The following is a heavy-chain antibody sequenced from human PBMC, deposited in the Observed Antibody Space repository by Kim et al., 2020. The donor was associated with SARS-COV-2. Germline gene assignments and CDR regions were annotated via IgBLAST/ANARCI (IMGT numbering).Heavy chain of an antibody. V-gene: IGHV3-53*01. CDR2: IYSGGST. CDR1: GFTVSSNY. D-gene: IGHD3-22*01. CDR3: ARDQEYYDSSGYYYLGAFDI. J-gene: IGHJ3*02. Sequence: GGSLRLSCAASGFTVSSNYMSWVRQAPGKGLEWVSVIYSGGSTYYADSVKGRCTISRDNSKNTLYLQMNSLRAEDTAVYYCARDQEYYDSSGYYYLGAFDIWGQGTMVTVSS.